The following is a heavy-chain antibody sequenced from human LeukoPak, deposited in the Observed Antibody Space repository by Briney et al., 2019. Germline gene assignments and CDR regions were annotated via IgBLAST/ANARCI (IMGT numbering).Heavy chain of an antibody. CDR2: INTSGGST. CDR1: GYSLTNYY. V-gene: IGHV1-46*01. J-gene: IGHJ4*02. CDR3: ARGAPTTRIGAGRFDY. D-gene: IGHD5-12*01. Sequence: ASVTVSFTAFGYSLTNYYVHWVRQAHGQGLEWMGEINTSGGSTSYAQKFQGRITVTRDTYTNTVYMDLSSLRSEDTATYYCARGAPTTRIGAGRFDYWGQGSLLTVAS.